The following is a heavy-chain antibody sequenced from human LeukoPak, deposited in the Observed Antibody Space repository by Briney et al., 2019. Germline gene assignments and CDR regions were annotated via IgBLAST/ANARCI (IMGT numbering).Heavy chain of an antibody. CDR3: AKYGNYVDYYYYMDV. D-gene: IGHD4-11*01. Sequence: GGSLRLSCAASGFTFSSYGMHCVRQAPGKGLEWVAFIRYDGSNKYYADSVKSRFTISRDNSKNTLYLQMNSLRAEDTAVYYCAKYGNYVDYYYYMDVWGKRTTVTVSS. CDR2: IRYDGSNK. J-gene: IGHJ6*03. V-gene: IGHV3-30*02. CDR1: GFTFSSYG.